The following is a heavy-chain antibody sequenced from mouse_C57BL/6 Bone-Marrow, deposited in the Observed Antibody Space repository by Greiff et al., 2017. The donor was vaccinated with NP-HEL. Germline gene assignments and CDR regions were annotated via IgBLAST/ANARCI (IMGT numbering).Heavy chain of an antibody. V-gene: IGHV5-6*01. CDR1: GFTFSSYG. CDR3: ARHETTVVAGGHYYAMDY. D-gene: IGHD1-1*01. J-gene: IGHJ4*01. CDR2: ISSGGSYT. Sequence: EVQLVESGGDLVKPGGSLKLSCAASGFTFSSYGMSWVRQTPDKRLEWVATISSGGSYTYYPDSVKGRFTISRDNAKNTLYLQMSSLKSEDTAMYYCARHETTVVAGGHYYAMDYWGQGTSVTVSS.